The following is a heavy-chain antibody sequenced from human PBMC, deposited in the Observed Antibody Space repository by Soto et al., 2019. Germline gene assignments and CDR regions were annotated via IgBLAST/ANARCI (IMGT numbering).Heavy chain of an antibody. CDR1: GYTFTSYY. J-gene: IGHJ4*02. D-gene: IGHD3-22*01. Sequence: ASVKVSCKASGYTFTSYYMHWVRQAPGQGLERMGIINPSGGSTYYVQKFQGRVTITRDESTRTVYMELSSLTSEDTAVYYCARLWPNYYDSSDWGQGTLVTVSS. CDR3: ARLWPNYYDSSD. CDR2: INPSGGST. V-gene: IGHV1-46*01.